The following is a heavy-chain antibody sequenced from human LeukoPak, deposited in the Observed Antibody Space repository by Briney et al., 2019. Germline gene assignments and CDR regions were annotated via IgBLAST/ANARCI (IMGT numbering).Heavy chain of an antibody. V-gene: IGHV4-34*01. Sequence: TPSETLSLTCAVYGGSFSGYYWSWIRQPPRKGLEWIGEINHSGSTNYNPSLKSRVTISVDTSKNQFSLKLYSVTAADTAVYYCARGLSAIVHWGQGTLVTVSS. J-gene: IGHJ4*02. CDR2: INHSGST. CDR1: GGSFSGYY. D-gene: IGHD2-21*02. CDR3: ARGLSAIVH.